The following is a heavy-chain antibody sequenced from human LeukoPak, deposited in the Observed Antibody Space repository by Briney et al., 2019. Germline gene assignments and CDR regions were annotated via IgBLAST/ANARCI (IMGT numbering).Heavy chain of an antibody. Sequence: PSETLSLTCTVSGGSISSGDYYWSWIRQPPGKGLEWIGYIYYSGSTYYNPSLKSRVTISVDTSKNQFSLKLSSVTAADTAVYYCASGGNSGPEYFQHWGQGTLVTVSS. D-gene: IGHD4-23*01. J-gene: IGHJ1*01. V-gene: IGHV4-30-4*08. CDR2: IYYSGST. CDR3: ASGGNSGPEYFQH. CDR1: GGSISSGDYY.